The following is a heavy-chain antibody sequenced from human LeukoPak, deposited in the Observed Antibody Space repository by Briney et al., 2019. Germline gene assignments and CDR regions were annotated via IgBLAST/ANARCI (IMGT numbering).Heavy chain of an antibody. CDR2: ISPYNGNT. J-gene: IGHJ4*02. D-gene: IGHD6-19*01. CDR3: ARAGPGSGWYFDY. CDR1: GYXFTDYY. Sequence: ASVKVSCKASGYXFTDYYFHWVRRAPGQGLEWMGWISPYNGNTRYAQKFQGRVAMTTDTSTTTAYMELRGLRFNDTAVYYCARAGPGSGWYFDYWGQGTLVTVSS. V-gene: IGHV1-18*04.